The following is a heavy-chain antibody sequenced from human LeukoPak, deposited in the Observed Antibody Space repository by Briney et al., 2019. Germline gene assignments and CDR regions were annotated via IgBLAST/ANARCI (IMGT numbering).Heavy chain of an antibody. J-gene: IGHJ4*02. CDR1: GYTFTSYG. CDR2: ISAYNGKT. V-gene: IGHV1-18*01. D-gene: IGHD6-13*01. Sequence: ASVTVSCKASGYTFTSYGISWVRQAPGQGLEWMGWISAYNGKTNYAQKLQGRVTMTTDTSTSTAYMELRSLRSDDTAVYYCARDEDSSSTTPYYFDYWGQGTLVTVSS. CDR3: ARDEDSSSTTPYYFDY.